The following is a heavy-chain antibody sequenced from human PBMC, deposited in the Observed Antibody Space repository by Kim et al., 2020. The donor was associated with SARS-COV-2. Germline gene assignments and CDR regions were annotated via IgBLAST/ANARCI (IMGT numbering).Heavy chain of an antibody. D-gene: IGHD3-22*01. CDR2: ISGSGGST. Sequence: GGSLRLSCAASGFTFSSYAMSWVRQAPGKGLEWVSGISGSGGSTYYADSVKGRFTISRDNSKNTLYLQMNSLRAEDTAVYYCEKDMAQTRITVIGYGMDDRGQGTTVTVSS. CDR1: GFTFSSYA. CDR3: EKDMAQTRITVIGYGMDD. J-gene: IGHJ6*02. V-gene: IGHV3-23*01.